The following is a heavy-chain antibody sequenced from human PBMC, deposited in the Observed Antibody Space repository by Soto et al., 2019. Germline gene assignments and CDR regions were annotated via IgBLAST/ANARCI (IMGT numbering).Heavy chain of an antibody. CDR3: ARVLTGAFDY. V-gene: IGHV3-7*01. Sequence: EVQLVESGGGLVQPGGSLRLSCAASGFTFSSYWMRWVRQAPGKGLEWVANIKQEGSEKYYVDSVKGRLTISRDNAKNSLYLQMNSLRAEDTAVYYCARVLTGAFDYLGQGTLGTVSS. D-gene: IGHD3-9*01. CDR2: IKQEGSEK. J-gene: IGHJ4*02. CDR1: GFTFSSYW.